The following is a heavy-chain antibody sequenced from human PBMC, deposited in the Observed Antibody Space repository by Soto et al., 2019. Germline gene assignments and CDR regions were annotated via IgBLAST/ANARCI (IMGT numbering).Heavy chain of an antibody. V-gene: IGHV3-30-3*01. J-gene: IGHJ4*02. Sequence: QVQLVESGGGVVQPGRSLRLSCAASGFSFSNYAINWVRQAPGKGLEWVAFISYDGSKKYYADSVKGRFTFSRDNSKNTLNLQRNSLRAEDTAVYYCVRDGGYGAEDYFDYWGQGTLVTVSS. D-gene: IGHD5-18*01. CDR2: ISYDGSKK. CDR1: GFSFSNYA. CDR3: VRDGGYGAEDYFDY.